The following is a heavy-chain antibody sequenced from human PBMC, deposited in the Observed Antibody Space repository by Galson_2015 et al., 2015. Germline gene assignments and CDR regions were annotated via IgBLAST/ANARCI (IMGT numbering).Heavy chain of an antibody. CDR2: ISAYNGNT. V-gene: IGHV1-18*04. D-gene: IGHD6-19*01. J-gene: IGHJ4*02. CDR3: ARDEGWLVTEYYFDY. Sequence: SVKVSCKASGYTFTSYGISWVRQAPGQGLEWMGWISAYNGNTNYAQKLQGRVTMTTDTSTSTAYMELRSLRSDDTAVYYCARDEGWLVTEYYFDYWGQGTLVTVSS. CDR1: GYTFTSYG.